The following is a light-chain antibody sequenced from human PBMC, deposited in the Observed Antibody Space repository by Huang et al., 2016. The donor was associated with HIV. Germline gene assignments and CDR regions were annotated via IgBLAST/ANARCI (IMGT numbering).Light chain of an antibody. J-gene: IGKJ2*01. CDR3: QQSYTPPRT. Sequence: DIQMTQSPSSLSASVGDTVTITCRASQRIGNYLNWYQQKPGKAPKFLLYAASTLHSGVPARFSGSGSGTDFTLTISGLQLEDFATYYCQQSYTPPRTFGQGTKLEIK. CDR1: QRIGNY. CDR2: AAS. V-gene: IGKV1-39*01.